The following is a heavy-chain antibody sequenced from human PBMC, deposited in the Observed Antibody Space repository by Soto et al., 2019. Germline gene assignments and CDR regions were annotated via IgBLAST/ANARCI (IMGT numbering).Heavy chain of an antibody. Sequence: QVQLVESGGGVVQPGRSLRLSCAASEFSFSNYGMHWVRQAPGKGLEWVAVILNDGSNRYHADSVKDRFTISRDNSKNTLYLQMNSLRAEDTDVYYCARDDEYSGNGMDVWGQGTTVTVS. V-gene: IGHV3-33*01. D-gene: IGHD3-10*01. CDR3: ARDDEYSGNGMDV. CDR2: ILNDGSNR. CDR1: EFSFSNYG. J-gene: IGHJ6*02.